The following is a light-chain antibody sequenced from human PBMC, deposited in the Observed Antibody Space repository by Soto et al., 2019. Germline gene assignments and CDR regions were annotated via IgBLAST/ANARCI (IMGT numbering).Light chain of an antibody. CDR1: QSVSDMY. Sequence: EIVLTQSPGTLSLSPGERATLSCRASQSVSDMYLAWYQQKPGQAPRLLIYASNRATGIPDRFSGSGSGTDLTFTIRRLEPEDFAVYYCQHYGTSALFGPGTKVEIK. CDR2: AS. J-gene: IGKJ3*01. V-gene: IGKV3-20*01. CDR3: QHYGTSAL.